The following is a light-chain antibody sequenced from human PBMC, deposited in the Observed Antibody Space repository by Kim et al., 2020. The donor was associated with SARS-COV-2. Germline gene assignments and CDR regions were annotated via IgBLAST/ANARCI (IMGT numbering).Light chain of an antibody. V-gene: IGKV4-1*01. J-gene: IGKJ1*01. CDR2: WAS. CDR1: QSVLNRSNNKNY. CDR3: QQYYSTPRT. Sequence: ATIHCKSSQSVLNRSNNKNYLAWYQQKPGQPPKLVIYWASTRESGVPDRFSGSGSGTDFTLTISSLQAEDVAVYYCQQYYSTPRTFGQGTKVDIK.